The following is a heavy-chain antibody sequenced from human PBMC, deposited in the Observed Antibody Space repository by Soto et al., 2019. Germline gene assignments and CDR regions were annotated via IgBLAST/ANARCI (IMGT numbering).Heavy chain of an antibody. CDR2: INHSGST. J-gene: IGHJ4*02. CDR1: GGSFSGYY. V-gene: IGHV4-34*01. D-gene: IGHD3-10*01. Sequence: QVQLQQWGAGLLKPSETLSLTCAVYGGSFSGYYWSWIRQPPGKGLEWIGEINHSGSTNYNPSLKRRVTISVHTSKHQFSLKLSSVTAADTAVYYCASFRFGELMRRAPAIDYWGQGTLVTVSS. CDR3: ASFRFGELMRRAPAIDY.